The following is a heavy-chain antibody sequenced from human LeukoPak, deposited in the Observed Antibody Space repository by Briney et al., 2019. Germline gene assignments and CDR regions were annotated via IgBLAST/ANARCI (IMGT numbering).Heavy chain of an antibody. CDR3: ARARSRSGGSWGKGYYYYGMDV. CDR2: INHSGST. D-gene: IGHD2-15*01. Sequence: SETLSLTCTVSGGSISSTSYYWGWIRQPPGKGLEWIGEINHSGSTNYNPSLKSRVTISVDTSKNQFSLKLSSVTAADTAVYYCARARSRSGGSWGKGYYYYGMDVWGQGTTVTVSS. CDR1: GGSISSTSYY. J-gene: IGHJ6*02. V-gene: IGHV4-39*07.